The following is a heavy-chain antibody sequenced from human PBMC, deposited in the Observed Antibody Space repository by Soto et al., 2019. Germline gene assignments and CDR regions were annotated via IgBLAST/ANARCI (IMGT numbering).Heavy chain of an antibody. Sequence: QVRLVQTGAEVMQPGASVKLSCKASGFTFTSYAFSWVRQAPGQGLEWMGWVSAYNGNTNYAQKLQGRVTMTTDTSTTTAYVELRSLRSDDTAVYYCARHYSWGWPLDVFYIWGQGTMVIVSS. J-gene: IGHJ3*02. CDR3: ARHYSWGWPLDVFYI. CDR2: VSAYNGNT. V-gene: IGHV1-18*04. D-gene: IGHD2-21*01. CDR1: GFTFTSYA.